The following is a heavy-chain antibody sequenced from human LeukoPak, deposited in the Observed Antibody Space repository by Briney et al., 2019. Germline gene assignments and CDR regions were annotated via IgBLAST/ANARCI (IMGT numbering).Heavy chain of an antibody. CDR1: GFTFSSYG. V-gene: IGHV3-30*02. CDR3: STAGSPLAYYFDY. J-gene: IGHJ4*02. CDR2: IRYDGSNK. D-gene: IGHD1-14*01. Sequence: PGGSLRLSCAASGFTFSSYGMHWVRQAPGKGLEWVAFIRYDGSNKYYADSVKGRFTISRDNSKNTLYLQMNSLRAEDTAVYYCSTAGSPLAYYFDYWGQGTVVTVSS.